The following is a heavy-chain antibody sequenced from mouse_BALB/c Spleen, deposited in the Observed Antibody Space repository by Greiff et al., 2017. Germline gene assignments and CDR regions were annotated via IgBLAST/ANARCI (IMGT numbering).Heavy chain of an antibody. CDR1: GFTFSSST. V-gene: IGHV5-12-2*01. J-gene: IGHJ4*01. Sequence: EVQVVESGGGLVQPGGSLKLSCAASGFTFSSSTMSWVRQTPEKRLEWVAYISNGGGSTYYPDTVKGRFTISRDNAKNTLYLQMSSLKSEDTAMYYCARHRYNAMDYWGQGTSVTVSA. CDR2: ISNGGGST. CDR3: ARHRYNAMDY.